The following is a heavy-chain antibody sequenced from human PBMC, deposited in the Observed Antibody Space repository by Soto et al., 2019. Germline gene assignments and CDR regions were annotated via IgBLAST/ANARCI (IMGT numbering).Heavy chain of an antibody. CDR2: INSGNGKT. CDR3: ARHSMVRGHNFDY. Sequence: ASVKVSCKASGYTFSSYTIHWLRQAPGQSLEWMGWINSGNGKTKYSQKFHGRVTFTRDTYANTAYMELTSLGSEDMAVYYCARHSMVRGHNFDYWGQGNLVTVSS. CDR1: GYTFSSYT. D-gene: IGHD3-10*01. V-gene: IGHV1-3*03. J-gene: IGHJ4*02.